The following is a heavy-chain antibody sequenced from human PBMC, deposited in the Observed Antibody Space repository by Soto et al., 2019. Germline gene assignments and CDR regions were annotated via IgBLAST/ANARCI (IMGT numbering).Heavy chain of an antibody. J-gene: IGHJ4*02. Sequence: SVKVSCKASGGTFSNSAIIWVRQAPGQGLEWMGGILPIFGTPNYTQKFQGRLTISADEFSSTAYMELNILRSEDTAVYYCVTPAEALDTAMLKGLAHWGQGSLVTVSS. V-gene: IGHV1-69*13. CDR2: ILPIFGTP. CDR3: VTPAEALDTAMLKGLAH. D-gene: IGHD5-18*01. CDR1: GGTFSNSA.